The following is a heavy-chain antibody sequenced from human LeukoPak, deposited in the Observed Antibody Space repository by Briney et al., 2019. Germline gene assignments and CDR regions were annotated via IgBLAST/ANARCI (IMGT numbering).Heavy chain of an antibody. CDR1: GGTFSSYA. CDR3: ARGRFLDSYYYYYMDV. Sequence: VASVKVSCKASGGTFSSYAISWVRQAPGQGLEWMGGIIPIFGTANYAQKFQGRVTITADESTSTAYMEPSSLRSEDTAVYYCARGRFLDSYYYYYMDVWGKGTTVTVSS. J-gene: IGHJ6*03. V-gene: IGHV1-69*13. CDR2: IIPIFGTA. D-gene: IGHD3/OR15-3a*01.